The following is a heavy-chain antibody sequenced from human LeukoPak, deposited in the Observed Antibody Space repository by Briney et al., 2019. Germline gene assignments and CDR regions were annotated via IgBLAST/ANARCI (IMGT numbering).Heavy chain of an antibody. CDR3: AKDYYDSSGYPHFDY. Sequence: GGSLRPSCAASGFTFSSYAMTWVRQAPGKGLEWVSAISGSGGSTYYADSVKGRFTISRDNSKNTLYLRMNSLRAEDTAVYYCAKDYYDSSGYPHFDYWGQGTLVTVSS. D-gene: IGHD3-22*01. J-gene: IGHJ4*02. CDR2: ISGSGGST. V-gene: IGHV3-23*01. CDR1: GFTFSSYA.